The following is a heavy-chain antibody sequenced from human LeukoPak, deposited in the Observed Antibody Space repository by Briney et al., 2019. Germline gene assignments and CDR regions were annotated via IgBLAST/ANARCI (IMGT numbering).Heavy chain of an antibody. J-gene: IGHJ4*02. CDR1: GFTFSSYA. V-gene: IGHV3-23*01. Sequence: GSLRLSCAASGFTFSSYAMSWVRQAPGKGLEWVSAISGSGGSTYYADSVKGRFTISRDNSKNTLYLQMNSLRAEDTAVYYCATSSFYDSSGYYYDFDYWGQGTLVTVSS. CDR3: ATSSFYDSSGYYYDFDY. CDR2: ISGSGGST. D-gene: IGHD3-22*01.